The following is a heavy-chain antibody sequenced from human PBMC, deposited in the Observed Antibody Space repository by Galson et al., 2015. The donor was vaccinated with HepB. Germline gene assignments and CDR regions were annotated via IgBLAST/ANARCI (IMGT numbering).Heavy chain of an antibody. Sequence: ETLSLTCTVSGGSISSNTYSWGWIRQPPGKGLEWIGTFYYSGNTYYNPSLQSRVTISVDTSKDQFSLKLSSVTASDTSVYYCARLTIAAYFDYWGQGTLVTVSS. J-gene: IGHJ4*02. CDR1: GGSISSNTYS. D-gene: IGHD3-10*01. V-gene: IGHV4-39*01. CDR3: ARLTIAAYFDY. CDR2: FYYSGNT.